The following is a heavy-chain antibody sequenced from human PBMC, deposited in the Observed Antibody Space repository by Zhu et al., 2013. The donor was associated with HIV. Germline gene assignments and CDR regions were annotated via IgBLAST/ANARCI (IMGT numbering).Heavy chain of an antibody. D-gene: IGHD2-2*01. J-gene: IGHJ4*01. CDR2: MSYRGNT. CDR3: ARSPADYRFXGCYDY. CDR1: GDSVTSDDYY. Sequence: QVQLQESGPGLVKPSETLSLTCTVSGDSVTSDDYYWTWIRQPPGKGLEWIGYMSYRGNTNNNPSLRSRVTISMDTSKNQLSLKLRSVTAADTAVYYCARSPADYRFXGCYDYWGPEPWSLSPQ. V-gene: IGHV4-61*08.